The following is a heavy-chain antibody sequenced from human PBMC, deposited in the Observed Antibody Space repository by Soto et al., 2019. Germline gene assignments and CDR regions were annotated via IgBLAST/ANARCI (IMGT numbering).Heavy chain of an antibody. CDR1: GFTFDDYT. Sequence: GSLRLSCAASGFTFDDYTMHWVRQAPGKGLEWVSLISWDGGSTYYADSVKGRFTISRDNSKNSLYLQMNSLRTEDTALYYCAKEEQEYYDFWSGSFPQYYYYGMDVWGQGTTVTVSS. CDR2: ISWDGGST. CDR3: AKEEQEYYDFWSGSFPQYYYYGMDV. J-gene: IGHJ6*02. D-gene: IGHD3-3*01. V-gene: IGHV3-43*01.